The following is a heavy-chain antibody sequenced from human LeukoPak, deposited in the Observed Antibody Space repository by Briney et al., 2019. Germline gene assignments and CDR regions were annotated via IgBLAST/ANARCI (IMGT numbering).Heavy chain of an antibody. Sequence: AGSLRLPCAACGFTFSSYEINWVRQAPGKGLEWVSYISSSGSTIYYADSVKGRFTISRDNAKNSLYLQMNSLRAEDTAVYYCARIHTSYDSSGYYYGPGHPHFDYWAQGTLVTVSS. D-gene: IGHD3-22*01. CDR3: ARIHTSYDSSGYYYGPGHPHFDY. CDR2: ISSSGSTI. CDR1: GFTFSSYE. J-gene: IGHJ4*02. V-gene: IGHV3-48*03.